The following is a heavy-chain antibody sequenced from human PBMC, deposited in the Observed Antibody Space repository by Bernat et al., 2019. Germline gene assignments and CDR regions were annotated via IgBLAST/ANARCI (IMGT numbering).Heavy chain of an antibody. V-gene: IGHV1-18*01. Sequence: QGELVQSGTEMKKLGASVRVSCKAPGVIFTRNGFAWVRQAPGQGLEWMGRVSAYNGDTQYAQKFQGRVLMTTDSSTTTAYMELKTLRSDDTAVYFCATPSVSLYWYFDLWGRGTLVNVSS. CDR1: GVIFTRNG. CDR3: ATPSVSLYWYFDL. CDR2: VSAYNGDT. J-gene: IGHJ2*01.